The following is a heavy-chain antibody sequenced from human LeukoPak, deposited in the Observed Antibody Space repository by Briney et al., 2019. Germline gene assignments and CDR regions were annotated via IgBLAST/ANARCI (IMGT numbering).Heavy chain of an antibody. CDR1: GYTFTGHY. D-gene: IGHD3-10*02. CDR2: INPNSGVT. V-gene: IGHV1-2*02. CDR3: ARDMRDLFGGILPFDY. Sequence: ASVKVSCKASGYTFTGHYMHWVRQAPGQGLEWMGYINPNSGVTRYAQKFQGRVTMTRDTSISTAYMELSRLRSDDTAVYYCARDMRDLFGGILPFDYWGQGTLVTVSS. J-gene: IGHJ4*02.